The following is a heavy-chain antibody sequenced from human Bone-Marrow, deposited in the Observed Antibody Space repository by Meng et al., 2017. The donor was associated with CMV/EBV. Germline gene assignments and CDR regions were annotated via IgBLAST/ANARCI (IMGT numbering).Heavy chain of an antibody. CDR2: ISYDGSNK. V-gene: IGHV3-30*04. CDR3: AKGRAYDFWSGYRPYYYYGMDV. D-gene: IGHD3-3*01. Sequence: GESLKISCASSGFTFSSYAMHGVRQAPGKGLEWVAVISYDGSNKYYADSVKSRFTITRDNSKNTLYLQMNSLRAEDTAVYYCAKGRAYDFWSGYRPYYYYGMDVWGQGTTVTVSS. CDR1: GFTFSSYA. J-gene: IGHJ6*02.